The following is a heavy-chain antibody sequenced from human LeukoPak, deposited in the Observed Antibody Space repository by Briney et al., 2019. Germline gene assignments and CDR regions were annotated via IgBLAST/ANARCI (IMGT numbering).Heavy chain of an antibody. CDR1: GFTFSTYW. CDR3: ARDVVGSLDC. D-gene: IGHD1-26*01. Sequence: GGSLRLSCAASGFTFSTYWMAWVRQAPGKGLEWVANIKGDESAKHQADSVKGRFTISRDNAQSSVYLQMSSLRGEDTAVYYCARDVVGSLDCWGQGTLVTVSS. J-gene: IGHJ4*02. CDR2: IKGDESAK. V-gene: IGHV3-7*01.